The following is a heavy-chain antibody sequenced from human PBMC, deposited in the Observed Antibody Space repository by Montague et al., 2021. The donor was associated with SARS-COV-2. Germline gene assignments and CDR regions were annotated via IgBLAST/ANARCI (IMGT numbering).Heavy chain of an antibody. V-gene: IGHV4-34*01. J-gene: IGHJ6*02. D-gene: IGHD3-10*01. CDR3: ASGIYPSGSYYNRYYYDLNI. CDR2: INHSADT. Sequence: SETLSLTCAVYGGSLSGYYWSWIRQPPEKGLEWIGEINHSADTKYNPSLKSPVTISIDTSKNQFSLKMTSVTAADAATYYCASGIYPSGSYYNRYYYDLNIWGPGTTVIVSS. CDR1: GGSLSGYY.